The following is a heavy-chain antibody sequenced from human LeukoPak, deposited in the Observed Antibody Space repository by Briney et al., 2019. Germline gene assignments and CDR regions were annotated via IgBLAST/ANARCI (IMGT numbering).Heavy chain of an antibody. CDR3: ARGPNYVWGSYRYFDY. D-gene: IGHD3-16*02. Sequence: KPSETLSLTCTVSGGSISSYYWSWIRQPPGKGLEWIGYIYYTGSISYNPSLKSRLTISVDTSKNQFSLKLSSVTAADTAVYYCARGPNYVWGSYRYFDYWGQGTLVTVSS. J-gene: IGHJ4*02. CDR2: IYYTGSI. CDR1: GGSISSYY. V-gene: IGHV4-59*12.